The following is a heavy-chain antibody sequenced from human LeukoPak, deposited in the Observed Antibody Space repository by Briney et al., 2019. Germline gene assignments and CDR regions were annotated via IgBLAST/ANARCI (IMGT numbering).Heavy chain of an antibody. V-gene: IGHV3-23*01. CDR2: ISGSGGST. CDR1: GFTFSSYA. Sequence: AGGSLRLSCAASGFTFSSYAMSWVRQAPGKGLEWVSAISGSGGSTYYADSVKGRFTISRDNSKNTLYLQMNSLRAEDTAVYYCAKDSHSSARCDYFDYWGQGTLVTVSS. J-gene: IGHJ4*02. D-gene: IGHD6-19*01. CDR3: AKDSHSSARCDYFDY.